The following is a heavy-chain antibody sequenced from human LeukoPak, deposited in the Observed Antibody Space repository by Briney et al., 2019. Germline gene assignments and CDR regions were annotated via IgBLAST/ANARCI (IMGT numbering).Heavy chain of an antibody. CDR2: IKQDGSEK. CDR3: ARDPVLWLGELHLFDY. V-gene: IGHV3-7*01. Sequence: GGSLRLSCAASGFTFSSHEMNWVRRAPGKGLEWVANIKQDGSEKYYVDSVKGRFTISRDNAKNSLYLQMKSLRAEDTAVYYCARDPVLWLGELHLFDYWGQGTLVTVSS. D-gene: IGHD3-10*01. CDR1: GFTFSSHE. J-gene: IGHJ4*02.